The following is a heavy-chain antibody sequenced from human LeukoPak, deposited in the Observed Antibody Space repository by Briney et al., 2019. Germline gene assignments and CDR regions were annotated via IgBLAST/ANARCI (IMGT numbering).Heavy chain of an antibody. CDR2: IGGSGGST. Sequence: GGSLRLSCAASGFTFSSYAMSWVRQAPGKGLESVSAIGGSGGSTYYADSVKGRFTISRDNSKNTLYLQMNSLRAEDTAVYYCAKERCSGGSCYSGPQFDPWGQGTLVTVSS. CDR1: GFTFSSYA. CDR3: AKERCSGGSCYSGPQFDP. D-gene: IGHD2-15*01. V-gene: IGHV3-23*01. J-gene: IGHJ5*02.